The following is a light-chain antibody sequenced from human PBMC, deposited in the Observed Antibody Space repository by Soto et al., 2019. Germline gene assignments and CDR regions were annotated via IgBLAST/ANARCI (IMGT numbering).Light chain of an antibody. J-gene: IGLJ2*01. Sequence: QTVVTQEPSLTVSPGGTVTLTCGSSTGAVTSGHYPYWFQQKPGQAPRTLIYDASNKHSWTPARFSSSLLGGKAALTLSGAQPEDEADYYCLLSYSGARSYVVFGGGTKLTVL. CDR1: TGAVTSGHY. CDR2: DAS. CDR3: LLSYSGARSYVV. V-gene: IGLV7-46*01.